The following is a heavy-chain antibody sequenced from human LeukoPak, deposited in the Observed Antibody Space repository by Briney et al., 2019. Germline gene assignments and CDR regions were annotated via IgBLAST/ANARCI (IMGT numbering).Heavy chain of an antibody. D-gene: IGHD6-13*01. CDR1: GFTVSSNY. CDR3: ARAAAEFDY. J-gene: IGHJ4*02. V-gene: IGHV3-66*01. Sequence: GGSLRLSCAACGFTVSSNYMSWVRQAPGKGLEWVSVIYSGGSTYYADSVKGRFTISRDNSKNTLCLQMNSLRAEDTAVYYCARAAAEFDYWGQGTLVTVSS. CDR2: IYSGGST.